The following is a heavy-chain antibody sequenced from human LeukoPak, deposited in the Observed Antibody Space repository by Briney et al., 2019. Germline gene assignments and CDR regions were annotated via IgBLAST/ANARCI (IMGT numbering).Heavy chain of an antibody. J-gene: IGHJ6*03. CDR3: ARCHYGDNYYMDV. V-gene: IGHV4-61*02. Sequence: ASETLSLTCTVSGASISSGSYYWSWIRQPAGKGLEWIGRIYTSGSTNYNPSLKSRVTISVDTSKNQFSLKLSSVTAADTAVYYCARCHYGDNYYMDVWGKGTTVTVSS. CDR2: IYTSGST. D-gene: IGHD4/OR15-4a*01. CDR1: GASISSGSYY.